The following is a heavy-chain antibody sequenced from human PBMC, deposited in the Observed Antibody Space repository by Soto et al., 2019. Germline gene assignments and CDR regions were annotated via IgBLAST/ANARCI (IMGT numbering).Heavy chain of an antibody. Sequence: GASVKVSCKASGYTFTSYAMHWVRQAPGQRLEWMGWINAGNGNTKYSQKFQGRVTITRDTSASTAYMELSSLRSEDTAVYYCARDRYGSPLNYYYGMDVWGQGTTVTVSS. J-gene: IGHJ6*02. CDR3: ARDRYGSPLNYYYGMDV. V-gene: IGHV1-3*01. CDR1: GYTFTSYA. D-gene: IGHD5-18*01. CDR2: INAGNGNT.